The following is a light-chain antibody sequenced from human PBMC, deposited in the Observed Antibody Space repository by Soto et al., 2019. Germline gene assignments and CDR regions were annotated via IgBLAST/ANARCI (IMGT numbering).Light chain of an antibody. CDR1: SSDVGGYNY. V-gene: IGLV2-8*01. J-gene: IGLJ2*01. Sequence: QSALTQPPSASGSPGQSVTISCTGTSSDVGGYNYVSWYQQHPGKAPKVMMYEVSKRPSGVPDRFSGSKSGNTASLTVSGLQADDEDDYYCSSYGGTNSLKVFGGGTKLTVL. CDR2: EVS. CDR3: SSYGGTNSLKV.